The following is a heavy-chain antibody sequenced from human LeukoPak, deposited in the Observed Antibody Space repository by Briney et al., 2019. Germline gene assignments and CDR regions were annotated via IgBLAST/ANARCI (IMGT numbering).Heavy chain of an antibody. CDR1: GFTFSSYG. CDR3: TTEINSSSWYPGLFDY. V-gene: IGHV3-33*01. Sequence: GGSLRLSCAASGFTFSSYGMHWVRQAPGKGLEWVAVIWYDGSNKYYADSVKGRFTISRDNSKNTLYLQMNSLKTEDTAVYYCTTEINSSSWYPGLFDYWGQGTLVTVSS. D-gene: IGHD6-13*01. J-gene: IGHJ4*02. CDR2: IWYDGSNK.